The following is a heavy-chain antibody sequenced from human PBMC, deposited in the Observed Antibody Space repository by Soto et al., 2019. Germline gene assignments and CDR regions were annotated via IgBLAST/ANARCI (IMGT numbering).Heavy chain of an antibody. CDR3: ARQKLYYDFWSGYLPPDY. Sequence: PSETLSLTCTVSGGSISSGDYYWSWIRQPPGKGLEWIGYIYYSGSTYYNPSLKSRVTISVDTSKNQFSLKLSSVTAADTAVYYCARQKLYYDFWSGYLPPDYWGQGTLVTVPQ. D-gene: IGHD3-3*01. CDR2: IYYSGST. V-gene: IGHV4-30-4*01. J-gene: IGHJ4*02. CDR1: GGSISSGDYY.